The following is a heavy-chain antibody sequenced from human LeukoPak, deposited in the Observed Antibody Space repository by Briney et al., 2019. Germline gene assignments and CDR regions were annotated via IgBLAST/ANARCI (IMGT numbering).Heavy chain of an antibody. CDR3: ARHHTRAAVVALVDY. CDR2: IYTSVST. V-gene: IGHV4-4*07. J-gene: IGHJ4*02. Sequence: PSETLSLTCTVSGGSISSYYWSWIRQPAGKGLEWIGRIYTSVSTNYNPSLKSRVTVSLDTAKNQFSLKLSSVTAADTAVYYCARHHTRAAVVALVDYWGQGTLVTVSS. CDR1: GGSISSYY. D-gene: IGHD6-19*01.